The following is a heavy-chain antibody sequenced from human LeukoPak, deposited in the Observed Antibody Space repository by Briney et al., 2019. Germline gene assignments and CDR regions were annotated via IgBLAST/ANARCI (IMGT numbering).Heavy chain of an antibody. D-gene: IGHD1-26*01. Sequence: ASVKVSCKASGGTFSSYAISWVRQAPGQGLEWMGGIIPIFGTANYAQKFQGRVTITADESTSTAYMELSSPRSEDTAVYYCARVPYSGSYLTWGQGTLVTVSS. J-gene: IGHJ4*02. CDR2: IIPIFGTA. CDR3: ARVPYSGSYLT. V-gene: IGHV1-69*13. CDR1: GGTFSSYA.